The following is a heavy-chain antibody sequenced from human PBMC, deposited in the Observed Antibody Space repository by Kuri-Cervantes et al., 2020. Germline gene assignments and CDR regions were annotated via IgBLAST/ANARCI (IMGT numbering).Heavy chain of an antibody. CDR3: AKGSVGDYYHMDV. CDR2: ISGSGGST. D-gene: IGHD2-2*01. V-gene: IGHV3-23*01. CDR1: GFTFSSYA. J-gene: IGHJ6*03. Sequence: GGSLRLSCAASGFTFSSYAMSWVRQAPGKGLEWVSAISGSGGSTYYADSVKGRFTISRDNSRNTLSLQINSLRAEDTAVYYCAKGSVGDYYHMDVWGKGTTVTVSS.